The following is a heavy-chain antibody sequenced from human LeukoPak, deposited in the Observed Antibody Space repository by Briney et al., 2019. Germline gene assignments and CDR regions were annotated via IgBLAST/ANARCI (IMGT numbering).Heavy chain of an antibody. J-gene: IGHJ6*03. D-gene: IGHD3-3*01. Sequence: PGGSLRLSCAASGFTFSSYSMNWVRQAPGKGLEWVSSISSSSSYIYYADSVKGRFTISRDNAKNSLYLQMNSLRAEDTAVYYCAKSAEHRFLEWFYYYYYYMDVWGKGTTVTVSS. CDR3: AKSAEHRFLEWFYYYYYYMDV. CDR2: ISSSSSYI. CDR1: GFTFSSYS. V-gene: IGHV3-21*01.